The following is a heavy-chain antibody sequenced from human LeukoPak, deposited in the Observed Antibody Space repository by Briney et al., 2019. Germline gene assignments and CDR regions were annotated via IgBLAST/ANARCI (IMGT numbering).Heavy chain of an antibody. D-gene: IGHD3-10*01. Sequence: SETLSLTCAVSGGSISSGGYSWSWIRQPPGKGLEWIGYINHSGSTNYNPSLKSRVTISVDTPKNQFSLKLSSVTAADTAVYYCARVWFVGYRRNWFDPWGQGTLVTVSS. CDR2: INHSGST. CDR3: ARVWFVGYRRNWFDP. J-gene: IGHJ5*02. CDR1: GGSISSGGYS. V-gene: IGHV4-30-2*01.